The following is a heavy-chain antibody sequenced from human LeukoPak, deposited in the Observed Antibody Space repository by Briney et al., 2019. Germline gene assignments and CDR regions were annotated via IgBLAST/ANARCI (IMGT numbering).Heavy chain of an antibody. CDR3: ARRGGGGVEDYYYYYGMDV. J-gene: IGHJ6*04. CDR1: GGTFSSYA. D-gene: IGHD2-15*01. CDR2: IIPIFGIA. V-gene: IGHV1-69*04. Sequence: GASVKVSCKASGGTFSSYAISWVRQAPGQGLEWMGRIIPIFGIANYAQKFQGGVTITADKSTSTAYMELSSLRSEDTAVYYCARRGGGGVEDYYYYYGMDVWGKGTTVTVSS.